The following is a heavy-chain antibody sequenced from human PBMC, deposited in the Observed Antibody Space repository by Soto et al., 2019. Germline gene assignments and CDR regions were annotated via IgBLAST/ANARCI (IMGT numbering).Heavy chain of an antibody. CDR3: ARVSGSSHYRMDV. CDR1: GGSISSSNW. CDR2: IYHSGST. J-gene: IGHJ6*02. Sequence: QVQLQESGPGLVKPSGTLSLTCAVSGGSISSSNWWSWVRQPPGKGLAWVGEIYHSGSTNYNPSLKSRVTISVHTPKNPCSPRLSSVTAADTAVYYCARVSGSSHYRMDVWGQGTTVTVSS. V-gene: IGHV4-4*02. D-gene: IGHD1-26*01.